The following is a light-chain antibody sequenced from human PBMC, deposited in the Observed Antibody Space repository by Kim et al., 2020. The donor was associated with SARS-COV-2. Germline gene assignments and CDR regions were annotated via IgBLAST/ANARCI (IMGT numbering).Light chain of an antibody. CDR2: RNT. CDR3: AAWDTSLRYWV. CDR1: GNHFGDQA. V-gene: IGLV10-54*01. J-gene: IGLJ3*02. Sequence: RQHAPLTCTADGNHFGDQAAAWLQQHQGHPPKILSYRNTGRPSGISDRFSTSRSGNTASLTITVLQPEDEADYYCAAWDTSLRYWVFGGGTQLTVL.